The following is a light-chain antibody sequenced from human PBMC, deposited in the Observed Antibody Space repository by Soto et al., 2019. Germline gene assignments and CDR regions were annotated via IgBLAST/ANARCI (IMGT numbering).Light chain of an antibody. CDR3: QTWGTGMQV. CDR1: SGHSSYA. V-gene: IGLV4-69*01. J-gene: IGLJ3*02. Sequence: QAVVTQSPSASASLGPSVKLTCTLSSGHSSYAIACHQQQPEKGPRSLMNLNSDGSHSKGDGIPDRFSGSSSGAERYFTITSLQSEDESYYYCQTWGTGMQVFGGGTKLTVL. CDR2: LNSDGSH.